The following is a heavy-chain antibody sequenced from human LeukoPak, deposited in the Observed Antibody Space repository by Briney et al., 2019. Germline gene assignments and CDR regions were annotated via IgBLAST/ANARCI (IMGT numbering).Heavy chain of an antibody. CDR3: AKDSRGYWGNSGYFDY. J-gene: IGHJ4*02. CDR1: GFTFSSYG. CDR2: IRYDGSNK. Sequence: PGGSLRLSCAATGFTFSSYGMHWVRQAPGKGLEWVAFIRYDGSNKYYADSVKGRFTISRDNSKNTLYLQMNSLRAEDTAVYYCAKDSRGYWGNSGYFDYWGQGTLVTVSS. V-gene: IGHV3-30*02. D-gene: IGHD3-16*01.